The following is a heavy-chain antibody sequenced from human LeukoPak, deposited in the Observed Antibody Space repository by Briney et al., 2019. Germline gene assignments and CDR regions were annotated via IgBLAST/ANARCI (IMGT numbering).Heavy chain of an antibody. V-gene: IGHV4-59*01. CDR1: GGSISSYC. D-gene: IGHD6-13*01. CDR3: ARGSYRGSRIAAAGTGPFDI. Sequence: SETLSLTCTVSGGSISSYCWSWIRQPPGKGLEWIGYIYYSGSTNYNPSLKSRVTISVDTSKNQFSLKLSSVTAADTAVYYCARGSYRGSRIAAAGTGPFDIWGQGTMVTVSS. J-gene: IGHJ3*02. CDR2: IYYSGST.